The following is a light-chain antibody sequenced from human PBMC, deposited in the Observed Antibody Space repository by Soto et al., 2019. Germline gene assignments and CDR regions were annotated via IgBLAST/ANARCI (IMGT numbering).Light chain of an antibody. J-gene: IGKJ1*01. CDR1: QSVSSK. Sequence: EIVMTQSPATLSVSPGGRATLSCRASQSVSSKLAWYQQKPGQAPRLLIYDASTRATGIPARFSGSGSGTEFTLTISSLQSEDFAVYYCQQSNNWPWTFGQGTKVDIK. V-gene: IGKV3-15*01. CDR3: QQSNNWPWT. CDR2: DAS.